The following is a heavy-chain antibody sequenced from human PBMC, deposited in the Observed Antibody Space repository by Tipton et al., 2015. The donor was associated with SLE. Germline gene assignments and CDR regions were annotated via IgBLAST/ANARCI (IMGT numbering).Heavy chain of an antibody. V-gene: IGHV4-39*01. CDR1: GGSISGRNYY. CDR3: ARQQWLLLLDS. J-gene: IGHJ5*01. Sequence: TLSLTCTVSGGSISGRNYYWSWIRQPPGKGLEGIGSVYHTGSTYYSPSLRSRVTISTDTSKNLFSLSLTSVTAADTAIYFCARQQWLLLLDSWGQGTLVTVSS. CDR2: VYHTGST. D-gene: IGHD6-19*01.